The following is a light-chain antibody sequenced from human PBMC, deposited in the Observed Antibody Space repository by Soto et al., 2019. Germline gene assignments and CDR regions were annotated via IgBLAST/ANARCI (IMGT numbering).Light chain of an antibody. V-gene: IGKV3-15*01. J-gene: IGKJ2*01. CDR1: QSVSNS. Sequence: EVVMTQSPATLSVSPGERATLSCRASQSVSNSLAWYQQKPGQAPRLLMYGVSTRAAGIPARFSGSGSGTEFTLTINSLQSEDFAVYYCQQYNDWPPYTFGQGTKLEIK. CDR3: QQYNDWPPYT. CDR2: GVS.